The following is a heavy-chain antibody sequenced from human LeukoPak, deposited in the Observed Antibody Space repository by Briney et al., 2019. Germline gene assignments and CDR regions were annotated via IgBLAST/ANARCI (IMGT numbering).Heavy chain of an antibody. D-gene: IGHD3-22*01. Sequence: GGSLRLSCAASGFTFDDYGMSWVRQAPGKGLEWVSGINWNGGSTGYADSVKGRFTISRDNSKNTLYLQMNSLRAEDTAVYYCAKDNRGHYDSSGFAFDIWGQGTMVTVSS. CDR3: AKDNRGHYDSSGFAFDI. V-gene: IGHV3-20*04. CDR2: INWNGGST. CDR1: GFTFDDYG. J-gene: IGHJ3*02.